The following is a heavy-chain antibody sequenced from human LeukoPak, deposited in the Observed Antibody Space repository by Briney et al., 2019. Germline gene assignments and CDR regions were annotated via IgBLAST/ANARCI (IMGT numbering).Heavy chain of an antibody. V-gene: IGHV1-18*01. J-gene: IGHJ4*02. Sequence: ASVKVSCKASGYTFTSYGISWVRQAPGQGLEWMGWISAYNGNTNYAQKLQGRVTMTTDTSTSTAYMELRSLRSDDTAVYYCARDTNRGYSYGYLDYWGQGTLVTVSS. CDR2: ISAYNGNT. D-gene: IGHD5-18*01. CDR1: GYTFTSYG. CDR3: ARDTNRGYSYGYLDY.